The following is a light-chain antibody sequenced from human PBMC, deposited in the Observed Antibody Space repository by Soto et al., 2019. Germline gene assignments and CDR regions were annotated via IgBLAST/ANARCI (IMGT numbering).Light chain of an antibody. V-gene: IGKV3-11*01. Sequence: EIVLTQSPATLSLSPGERATLSCRASQSVSSYLAWYQQKPGQAPRLLIYDASNRATGIPARFGGSGSGTDFTLTISSLEPEDFAVYYCQQRDSTFGQGTKLEIK. J-gene: IGKJ2*02. CDR3: QQRDST. CDR1: QSVSSY. CDR2: DAS.